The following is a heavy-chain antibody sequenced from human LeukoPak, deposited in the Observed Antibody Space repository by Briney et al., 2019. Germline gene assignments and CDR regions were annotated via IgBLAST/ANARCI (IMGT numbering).Heavy chain of an antibody. D-gene: IGHD3-9*01. V-gene: IGHV1-2*02. Sequence: ASVKVSCKASGYTFNSYAISWVRQAPGQGLEWMGWINPNSGGTNYAQKFQGRVTMTRDTSISTAYMELSRLRSDDTAVYYCARDLVTITAFDIWGQGTMVTVSS. CDR3: ARDLVTITAFDI. CDR2: INPNSGGT. J-gene: IGHJ3*02. CDR1: GYTFNSYA.